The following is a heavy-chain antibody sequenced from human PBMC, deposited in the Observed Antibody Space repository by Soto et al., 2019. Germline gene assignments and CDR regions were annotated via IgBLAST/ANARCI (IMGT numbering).Heavy chain of an antibody. CDR2: ISSSSTYI. D-gene: IGHD2-2*01. Sequence: EVQLVESGGGLVKRGGSLRLSCAASGFSFSTYSMNWVRQAPGKGLEWVSSISSSSTYIYYADSVKGRFTISRDNAKNSLYLHMNGLRAEDTAVYYCARDWDVAVVPAATNYPPYYGLDVWGQGTTVTVSS. CDR1: GFSFSTYS. J-gene: IGHJ6*02. V-gene: IGHV3-21*01. CDR3: ARDWDVAVVPAATNYPPYYGLDV.